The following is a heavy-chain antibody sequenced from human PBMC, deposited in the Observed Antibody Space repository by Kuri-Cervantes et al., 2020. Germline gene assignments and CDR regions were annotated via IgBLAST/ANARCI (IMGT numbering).Heavy chain of an antibody. J-gene: IGHJ4*02. CDR2: ISYDGSNK. CDR1: GFTFSSYA. CDR3: AREQLWSAYFDY. D-gene: IGHD5-18*01. V-gene: IGHV3-30-3*01. Sequence: GESLKISCAASGFTFSSYAMHWVRQAPGKGLEWVAVISYDGSNKYYADSVKGRFTISRDNSKNTLYLQMNSLRAEDTAVYYCAREQLWSAYFDYWGQGTLVTVSS.